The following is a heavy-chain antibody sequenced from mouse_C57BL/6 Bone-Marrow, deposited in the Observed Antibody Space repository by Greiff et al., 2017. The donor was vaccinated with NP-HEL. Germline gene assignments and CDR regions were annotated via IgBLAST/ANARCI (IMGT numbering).Heavy chain of an antibody. CDR1: GYTFTSYW. CDR2: IYTGSGRT. J-gene: IGHJ3*01. V-gene: IGHV1-55*01. CDR3: ARRSYGSSPWFAY. Sequence: VQLQQPGAELVKPGASVKMSCKASGYTFTSYWITWVKQRPGQGLEWIGDIYTGSGRTNYNEKVKSKATLTVDTSSSTAYMQLSSLTSEDSAGYYCARRSYGSSPWFAYWGQGTLVTVSA. D-gene: IGHD1-1*01.